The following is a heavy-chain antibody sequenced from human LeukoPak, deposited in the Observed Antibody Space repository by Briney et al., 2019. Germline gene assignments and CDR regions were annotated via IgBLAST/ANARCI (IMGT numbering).Heavy chain of an antibody. Sequence: GGSLRLSCAASGFTFSNAWMSWVRQAPGKGLEWVGRIKSKTDGGTTDYAAPVKGRFTISRDDSKNTLYPQMNSLKTEDTAVYYCTTEGGIVGAIYAFDIWGQGTMVTVSS. V-gene: IGHV3-15*01. CDR2: IKSKTDGGTT. CDR3: TTEGGIVGAIYAFDI. J-gene: IGHJ3*02. CDR1: GFTFSNAW. D-gene: IGHD1-26*01.